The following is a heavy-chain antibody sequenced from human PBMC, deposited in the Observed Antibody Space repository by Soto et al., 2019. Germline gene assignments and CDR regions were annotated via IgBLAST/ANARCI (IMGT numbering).Heavy chain of an antibody. J-gene: IGHJ4*02. Sequence: RQPPGKGLEWIGYIYYSGSTNYNPSLKSRVTISVDTSKNQFSLKLSSVTAADTAVYYCARRWGPTFDFWGQGTLVTVSS. CDR3: ARRWGPTFDF. V-gene: IGHV4-59*01. D-gene: IGHD1-26*01. CDR2: IYYSGST.